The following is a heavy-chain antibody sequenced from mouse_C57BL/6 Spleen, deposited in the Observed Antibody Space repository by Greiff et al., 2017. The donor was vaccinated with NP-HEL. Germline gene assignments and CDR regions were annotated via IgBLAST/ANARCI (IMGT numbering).Heavy chain of an antibody. D-gene: IGHD3-1*01. CDR1: GYTFTSYW. CDR3: ARSGRPYAMDY. CDR2: IDPSDSYT. Sequence: VQLQQSGPELVKPGASVKLSCKASGYTFTSYWMHWVKQRPGQGLEWIGEIDPSDSYTNYNQKFKGKSTLTVDKSSSTAYMQLSSLTSEDSAVYYCARSGRPYAMDYWGQGTSVTVSS. V-gene: IGHV1-69*01. J-gene: IGHJ4*01.